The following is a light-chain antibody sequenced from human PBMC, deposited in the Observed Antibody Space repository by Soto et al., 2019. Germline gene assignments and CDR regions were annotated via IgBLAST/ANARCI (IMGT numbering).Light chain of an antibody. CDR3: QQRGGWPLT. CDR2: DAS. CDR1: QGVGRF. V-gene: IGKV3-11*01. J-gene: IGKJ4*01. Sequence: EIVLTQSPATLSLSPGERAALSCRASQGVGRFLAWYQQKPGQAPRLLIYDASNRATGIPARFNGSGSGTDFTLAINNLEPEDFAVYYCQQRGGWPLTFGGGTKVEIK.